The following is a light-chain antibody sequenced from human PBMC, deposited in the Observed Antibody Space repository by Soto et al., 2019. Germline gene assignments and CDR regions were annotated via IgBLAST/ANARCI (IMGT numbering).Light chain of an antibody. J-gene: IGKJ1*01. Sequence: EIVLTQSPDTLSLSPGERASLSCRSSQSFGSKYLAWYQQKPGQAPRLLIYGTSIRATGFPDRFSASGSGTDFTLSISRLEPEDFAVYYCQQFGSSPWTFGQGTKVEIK. CDR1: QSFGSKY. V-gene: IGKV3-20*01. CDR2: GTS. CDR3: QQFGSSPWT.